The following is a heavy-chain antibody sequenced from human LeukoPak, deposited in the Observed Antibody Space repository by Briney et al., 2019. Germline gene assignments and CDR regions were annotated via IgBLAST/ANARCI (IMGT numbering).Heavy chain of an antibody. J-gene: IGHJ4*02. D-gene: IGHD4-17*01. Sequence: SETLSLTCTVSGGSISSYYWSWIRQPAGKGLEWIGRIYTSGSTNYNPSLKSRVTMSVDTSKNQFSLKLSSVTAADTAVYYFARDQLRYGDYDYWGQGTLVTVSS. CDR3: ARDQLRYGDYDY. CDR1: GGSISSYY. V-gene: IGHV4-4*07. CDR2: IYTSGST.